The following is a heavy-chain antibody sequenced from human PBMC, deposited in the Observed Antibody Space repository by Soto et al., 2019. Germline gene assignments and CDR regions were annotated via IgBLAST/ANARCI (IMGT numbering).Heavy chain of an antibody. V-gene: IGHV1-69*02. CDR1: GGTFSSYT. J-gene: IGHJ3*02. D-gene: IGHD6-13*01. CDR3: ARSYSSTCAFDI. Sequence: QVQLVQSGAEVKKPGSSVKVSCKASGGTFSSYTISWVRQAPGQGLEWMGRIIPILGIANYAQKFQGRVTLTADKSTSTAYMELSSLRSEDTAVYYCARSYSSTCAFDIWGQGTMVTVSS. CDR2: IIPILGIA.